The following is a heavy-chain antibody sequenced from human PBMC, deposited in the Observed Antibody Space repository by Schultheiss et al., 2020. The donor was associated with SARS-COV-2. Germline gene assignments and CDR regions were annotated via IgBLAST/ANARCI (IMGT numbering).Heavy chain of an antibody. D-gene: IGHD3-10*01. CDR3: AVWSGDY. Sequence: GGSLRLSCAASGFTVSSNYMSWVRQAPGKGLEWVSVIYSGGSTYYADSVKGRFTISRDSSKNTVFLEVNSLRVEDTAVYYCAVWSGDYWGQGTLVTVS. V-gene: IGHV3-53*01. CDR1: GFTVSSNY. J-gene: IGHJ4*02. CDR2: IYSGGST.